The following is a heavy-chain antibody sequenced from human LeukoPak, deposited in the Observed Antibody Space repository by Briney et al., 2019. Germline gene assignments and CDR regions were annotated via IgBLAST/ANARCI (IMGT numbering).Heavy chain of an antibody. CDR3: ARNHPSRNAGWPLFDS. J-gene: IGHJ4*02. D-gene: IGHD1-14*01. Sequence: GGSLRLSCAASGFTFSNYWMSWVRQAPGKGLEWLANINQDGSEIYYVDSVKGRFTISRDNAKNSLYLQINSLRAEDTDVYFCARNHPSRNAGWPLFDSWGRGTLVTVSS. V-gene: IGHV3-7*03. CDR1: GFTFSNYW. CDR2: INQDGSEI.